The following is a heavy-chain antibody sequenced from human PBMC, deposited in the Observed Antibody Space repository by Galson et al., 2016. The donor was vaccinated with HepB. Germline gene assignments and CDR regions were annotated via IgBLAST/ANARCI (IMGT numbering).Heavy chain of an antibody. Sequence: VKVSCKASGYTFTSYYIHWVRQAPGQGLEWMGIINPSGGSTIYAQMFQGRVTMTRDTSTNTVYMELSSLRSEDTAVYYCASCSGGSCYSVDYWGQGTLVTVSS. CDR2: INPSGGST. CDR3: ASCSGGSCYSVDY. D-gene: IGHD2-15*01. CDR1: GYTFTSYY. J-gene: IGHJ4*02. V-gene: IGHV1-46*01.